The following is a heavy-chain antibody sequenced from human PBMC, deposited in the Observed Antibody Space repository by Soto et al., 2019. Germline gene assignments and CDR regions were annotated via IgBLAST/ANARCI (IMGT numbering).Heavy chain of an antibody. CDR3: ARGRALRFLEWFFWFDP. V-gene: IGHV1-8*02. CDR2: MNPNSGNT. D-gene: IGHD3-3*01. J-gene: IGHJ5*02. Sequence: ASVKVSCKASGYTFSNFGITWVRQAPGQGLEWMGWMNPNSGNTGYAQKFQGRVTMTRNTSISTAYMELSSLRSEDTAVYYCARGRALRFLEWFFWFDPWG. CDR1: GYTFSNFG.